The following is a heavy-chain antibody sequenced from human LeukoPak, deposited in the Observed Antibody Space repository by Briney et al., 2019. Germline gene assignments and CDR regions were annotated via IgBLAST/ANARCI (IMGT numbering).Heavy chain of an antibody. CDR1: GFTFSSYW. CDR2: INSDGSST. CDR3: ARAGTGYYDFWSGYYTSVYFDY. V-gene: IGHV3-74*01. J-gene: IGHJ4*02. Sequence: GGSLRLSCAASGFTFSSYWMHCVRQAPGKGLVWVSRINSDGSSTSYADSVKGRFTISRDNAKNTLYLQMNSLRAEDTAVYYCARAGTGYYDFWSGYYTSVYFDYWGQGTLVTVSS. D-gene: IGHD3-3*01.